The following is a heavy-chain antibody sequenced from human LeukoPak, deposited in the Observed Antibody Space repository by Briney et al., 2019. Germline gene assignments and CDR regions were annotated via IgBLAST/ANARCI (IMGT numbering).Heavy chain of an antibody. J-gene: IGHJ5*02. CDR1: GGSISTYY. D-gene: IGHD1-26*01. Sequence: SETLSLTCTVSGGSISTYYWSWIRRPPGKGLEWIGYIYYSGSANYNPSLKSRVTISVETSKNQCSLRLSAVTAADTAVYYCARGLKRGFPRTRYNWFDPWGQGTLVTVSS. V-gene: IGHV4-59*12. CDR2: IYYSGSA. CDR3: ARGLKRGFPRTRYNWFDP.